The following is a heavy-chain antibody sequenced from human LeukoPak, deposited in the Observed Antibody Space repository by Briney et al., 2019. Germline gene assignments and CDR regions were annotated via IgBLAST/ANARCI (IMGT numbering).Heavy chain of an antibody. CDR2: ISSSSSTI. Sequence: GGSLRLSCAASGFTFTSYSMNWVRQAPGKGLEWVSYISSSSSTIHYADAVKGRFTISRDNAKNSLYLQMNSLRAEDKAVYYCAKFLTGYYPEWGQGTLVTVSS. V-gene: IGHV3-48*04. D-gene: IGHD3-9*01. J-gene: IGHJ4*02. CDR3: AKFLTGYYPE. CDR1: GFTFTSYS.